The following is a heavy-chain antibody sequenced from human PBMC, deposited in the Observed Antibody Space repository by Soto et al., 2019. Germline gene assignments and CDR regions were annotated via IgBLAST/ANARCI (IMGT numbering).Heavy chain of an antibody. J-gene: IGHJ6*02. CDR2: INPNSGGT. CDR1: GYTFTGYY. V-gene: IGHV1-2*04. Sequence: GASVKVSCKASGYTFTGYYMHWVRQAPGQGLEWMGWINPNSGGTNYAQKFQGWVTMTRDTSISTAYMELSRLRSDDTAVYYCAVPLLTKIAAAGSGPHYYYGMDVWGQGTTVTVSS. CDR3: AVPLLTKIAAAGSGPHYYYGMDV. D-gene: IGHD6-13*01.